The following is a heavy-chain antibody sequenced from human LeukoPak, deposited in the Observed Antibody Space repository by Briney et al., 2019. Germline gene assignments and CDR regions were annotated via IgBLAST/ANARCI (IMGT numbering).Heavy chain of an antibody. V-gene: IGHV3-53*01. CDR2: MYTGGST. CDR1: GFMVSRNY. J-gene: IGHJ3*02. CDR3: ARRISGASYAFDI. Sequence: GGSLRLSCAASGFMVSRNYMSWVRQAPGEGLEWVLVMYTGGSTYYADSVKGRFTISRDNSKNTLNLQMNSLRAEDTALYYCARRISGASYAFDIWGQGTMVTVSS.